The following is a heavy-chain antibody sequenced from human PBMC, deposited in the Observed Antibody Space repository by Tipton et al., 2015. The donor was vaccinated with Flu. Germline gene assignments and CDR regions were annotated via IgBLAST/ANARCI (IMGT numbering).Heavy chain of an antibody. D-gene: IGHD3-3*01. Sequence: TLSLTCTVSGGSISSYYWSWIRQPPGKGLEWIGYVFYTGSTNYNSSLKSRVTISVDTSKNQFSLKLSSVSAADTAVYYCARVTGVYDFWSGNTGNWYFDLWGRGTLVTVSS. CDR1: GGSISSYY. V-gene: IGHV4-59*01. J-gene: IGHJ2*01. CDR2: VFYTGST. CDR3: ARVTGVYDFWSGNTGNWYFDL.